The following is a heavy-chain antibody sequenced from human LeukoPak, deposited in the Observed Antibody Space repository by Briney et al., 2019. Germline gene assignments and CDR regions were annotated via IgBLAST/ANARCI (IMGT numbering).Heavy chain of an antibody. CDR1: GFTFSSYW. J-gene: IGHJ4*02. D-gene: IGHD6-19*01. V-gene: IGHV3-74*01. CDR3: ARALGRNSGWYNY. Sequence: GGSLRLSCAASGFTFSSYWMHWVRQAPGKGLVWVSRINTDGSNTGYADSVKGRFTISRDNAKNTLYLQMNSLRAEDTAVYYCARALGRNSGWYNYWGQGTLVTVSS. CDR2: INTDGSNT.